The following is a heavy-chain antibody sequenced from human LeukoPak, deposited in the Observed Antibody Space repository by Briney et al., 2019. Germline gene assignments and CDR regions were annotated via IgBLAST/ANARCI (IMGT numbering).Heavy chain of an antibody. CDR2: FDPEDGET. Sequence: GASVKVSCKVSGYTLTELSMHWVRQAPGKGLEWMGGFDPEDGETIYAQKFQGRVTMTEDTSTDTAYMELSSLRSEDTAVCYCATFGSSGYYYGPPYEGYWGQGTLVTVSS. J-gene: IGHJ4*02. CDR1: GYTLTELS. CDR3: ATFGSSGYYYGPPYEGY. D-gene: IGHD3-22*01. V-gene: IGHV1-24*01.